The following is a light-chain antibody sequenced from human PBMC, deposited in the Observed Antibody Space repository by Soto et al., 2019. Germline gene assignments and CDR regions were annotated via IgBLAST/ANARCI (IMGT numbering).Light chain of an antibody. V-gene: IGKV3-20*01. CDR3: QQYGTSPYT. CDR2: GAS. Sequence: EIVLTQSPGTLSLSPGERATLSCRASQTVDSINLAWYQQKPGQAPRLLIYGASSWATGVPARFSGRGSGTDFTLTISRLEPAGSAVYYCQQYGTSPYTFGQGTKLEI. J-gene: IGKJ2*01. CDR1: QTVDSIN.